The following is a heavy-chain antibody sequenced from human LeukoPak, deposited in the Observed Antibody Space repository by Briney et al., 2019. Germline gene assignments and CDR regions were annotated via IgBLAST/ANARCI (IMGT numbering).Heavy chain of an antibody. CDR3: ARSSDPLHFDY. V-gene: IGHV3-74*01. J-gene: IGHJ4*02. CDR2: LNTDGGGG. Sequence: PGGSLRLSCAASGFSFSSYWMHWVRQAPGRGLVWVSRLNTDGGGGTYADFVEGRFNISRDNEKNTLYLQMNSLSAEDTAVYFCARSSDPLHFDYWGQGTLVTVSS. CDR1: GFSFSSYW.